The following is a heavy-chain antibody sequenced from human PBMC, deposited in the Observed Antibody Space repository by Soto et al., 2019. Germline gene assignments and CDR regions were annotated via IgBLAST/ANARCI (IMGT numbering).Heavy chain of an antibody. CDR3: AKDTIRPNAAPHYYYYYGMDV. D-gene: IGHD6-6*01. CDR2: ISYDGSNK. Sequence: GGSLRLSCAASGFTFSSYGMHWVRQAPGKGLEWVAVISYDGSNKYYADSVKGRFTISRDNSKNTLYLQMNSLRAEDTAVYYCAKDTIRPNAAPHYYYYYGMDVWGQGTTVTVSS. CDR1: GFTFSSYG. J-gene: IGHJ6*02. V-gene: IGHV3-30*18.